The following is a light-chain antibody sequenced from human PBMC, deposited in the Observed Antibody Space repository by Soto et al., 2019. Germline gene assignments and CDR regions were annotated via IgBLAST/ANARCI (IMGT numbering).Light chain of an antibody. CDR2: GAF. CDR3: QQYGSSPPWT. J-gene: IGKJ1*01. Sequence: EIVLTQSPGTLSLSPGERATLSCRASQSVGDNYLAWYQQKPGQAPRLLIYGAFTRATGIPDRFSGSGSGTDFSLTISRLEPEDFAVYYCQQYGSSPPWTFGQGTTVEIK. V-gene: IGKV3-20*01. CDR1: QSVGDNY.